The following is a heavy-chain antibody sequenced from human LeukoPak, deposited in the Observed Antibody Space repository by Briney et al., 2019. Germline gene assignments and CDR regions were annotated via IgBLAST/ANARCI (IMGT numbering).Heavy chain of an antibody. V-gene: IGHV1-8*03. CDR2: MNPNSGNT. CDR1: GYTFTGYY. Sequence: ASVKVSCKASGYTFTGYYMHWVRQAPGQGLEWMGWMNPNSGNTGYAQKFQGRVTITRNTSISTAYMELSSLRSEDTAVYYCARGGGVTTIDYWGQGTLVTVSS. J-gene: IGHJ4*02. CDR3: ARGGGVTTIDY. D-gene: IGHD3-3*01.